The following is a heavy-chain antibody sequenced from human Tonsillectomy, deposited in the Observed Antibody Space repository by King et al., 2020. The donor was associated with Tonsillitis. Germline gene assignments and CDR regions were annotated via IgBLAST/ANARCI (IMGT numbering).Heavy chain of an antibody. CDR3: ARSGYYECAYDFDY. CDR1: GFTFSNYG. CDR2: IWNDGNNK. J-gene: IGHJ4*02. Sequence: VQLVESGGGVVQPGRSLRLSCAASGFTFSNYGMHWVRQAPGRGLEWVAVIWNDGNNKDYADSVKGRFTVSRDNSKNTLYLQMNSLRADDTAMYYCARSGYYECAYDFDYWGQGTLVTVSS. D-gene: IGHD3-22*01. V-gene: IGHV3-33*01.